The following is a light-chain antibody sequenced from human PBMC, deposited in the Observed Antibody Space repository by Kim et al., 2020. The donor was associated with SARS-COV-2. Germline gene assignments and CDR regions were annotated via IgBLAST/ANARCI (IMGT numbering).Light chain of an antibody. CDR1: QSINIS. CDR3: QEYKSDSWT. V-gene: IGKV1-5*01. J-gene: IGKJ1*01. Sequence: GDRVTITCRASQSINISLAWYQQKPGKAPNLLIYDASNLESGVPSRFSGSGSGTQFTLTISSLQPDDFATYYCQEYKSDSWTFGQGTKVDIK. CDR2: DAS.